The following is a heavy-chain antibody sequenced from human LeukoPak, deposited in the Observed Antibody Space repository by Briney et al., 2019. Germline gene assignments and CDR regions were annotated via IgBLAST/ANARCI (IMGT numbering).Heavy chain of an antibody. V-gene: IGHV3-48*02. Sequence: GGSLRLSCAASGFTFSNYNMNWVRQAPGKGLEWVSFISSSSSTIYYADSVKGRFTISRDNAKNSLYLQMNSLRDEDTAVYYCARSGVYGDHRGHFDSWGQGTLVTVSS. CDR1: GFTFSNYN. J-gene: IGHJ4*02. D-gene: IGHD4-17*01. CDR2: ISSSSSTI. CDR3: ARSGVYGDHRGHFDS.